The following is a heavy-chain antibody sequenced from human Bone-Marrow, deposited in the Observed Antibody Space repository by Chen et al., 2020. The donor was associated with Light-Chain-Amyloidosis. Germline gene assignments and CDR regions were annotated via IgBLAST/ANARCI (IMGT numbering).Heavy chain of an antibody. CDR3: ARRRDGYNFDY. D-gene: IGHD5-12*01. Sequence: EVQLEQSGPEAKKPGESLEISCKGAGYTFPNYWIGWVRQLPGKGLEWMGVIYPDDSDARYSPSFEGQVTISADKSSTTAYLQWRSLKASDTAMYYCARRRDGYNFDYWGQGTLVTVSS. V-gene: IGHV5-51*01. CDR1: GYTFPNYW. J-gene: IGHJ4*02. CDR2: IYPDDSDA.